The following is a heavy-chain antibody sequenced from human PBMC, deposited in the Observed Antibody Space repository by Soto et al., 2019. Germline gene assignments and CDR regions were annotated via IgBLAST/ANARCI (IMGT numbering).Heavy chain of an antibody. CDR2: ISYDGSNK. D-gene: IGHD6-13*01. Sequence: ESGGGVVQPGRSLRLSCAASGFTFSSYAMHWVRQAPGKGLEWVAVISYDGSNKYYADSVKGRFTISRDNSKNTLYLQMNSLRAEDTAVYYCARGKSGHSSSWYSRGVDWFDPWGQGTLVTVSS. J-gene: IGHJ5*02. V-gene: IGHV3-30-3*01. CDR3: ARGKSGHSSSWYSRGVDWFDP. CDR1: GFTFSSYA.